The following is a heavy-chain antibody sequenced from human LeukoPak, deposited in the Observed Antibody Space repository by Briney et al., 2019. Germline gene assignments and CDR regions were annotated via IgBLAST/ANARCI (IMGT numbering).Heavy chain of an antibody. J-gene: IGHJ5*02. D-gene: IGHD6-6*01. Sequence: SETLSLTCTVSGGSISSSSYYWGWIRQPPGKGLEWIGSIYYSGSTYYNPSLKSRVTISEDTSKNQFSLKLSSVTAADTAVYYCARSGAQLARGIGFDPWGQGTLVTVSS. CDR2: IYYSGST. V-gene: IGHV4-39*07. CDR1: GGSISSSSYY. CDR3: ARSGAQLARGIGFDP.